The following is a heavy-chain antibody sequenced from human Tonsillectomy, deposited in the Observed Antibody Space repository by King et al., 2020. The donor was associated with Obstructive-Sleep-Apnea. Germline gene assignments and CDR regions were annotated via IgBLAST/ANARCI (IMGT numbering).Heavy chain of an antibody. CDR3: ATGSRYYYGSGGDWFDP. Sequence: VQLQESGPGLVKPSQTLSLTCTVSGGSISSGGYYWSWIRQHPGKGLEWIGYIYYSGSTYYNPSLKSRVTISVDTSKNQFSLKLSSVTAADTAGYYCATGSRYYYGSGGDWFDPWGQGTLVTVSS. J-gene: IGHJ5*02. V-gene: IGHV4-31*03. D-gene: IGHD3-10*01. CDR1: GGSISSGGYY. CDR2: IYYSGST.